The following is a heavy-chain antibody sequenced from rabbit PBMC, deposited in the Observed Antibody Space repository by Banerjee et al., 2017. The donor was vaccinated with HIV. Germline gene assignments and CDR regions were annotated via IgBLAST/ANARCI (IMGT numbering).Heavy chain of an antibody. CDR3: ARDLVAVIGWNFNL. CDR2: IAGSSSGFT. Sequence: QEQLVESGGGLVTLGGSLKLSCKASGIDFSSYGISWVRQAPGKGLEWISCIAGSSSGFTYSASWAKGRFTISKTSSTTVTLQMTSLTAADTATYFCARDLVAVIGWNFNLWGQGTLVTVS. D-gene: IGHD1-1*01. CDR1: GIDFSSYG. V-gene: IGHV1S45*01. J-gene: IGHJ4*01.